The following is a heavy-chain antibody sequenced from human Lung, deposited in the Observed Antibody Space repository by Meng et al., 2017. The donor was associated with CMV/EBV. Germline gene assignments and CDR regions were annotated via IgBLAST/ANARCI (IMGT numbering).Heavy chain of an antibody. CDR1: GYAFISYD. D-gene: IGHD1-1*01. V-gene: IGHV1-8*03. Sequence: ASAXVFCKASGYAFISYDINWVRQDTGQGLEWMRWMNPNSDKTGYEQKFQGRVTITRDISINTAYMEVCSLRSEDTTVNFCARTWRTSHYYYAMDFWGQGTTVTVSS. J-gene: IGHJ6*02. CDR3: ARTWRTSHYYYAMDF. CDR2: MNPNSDKT.